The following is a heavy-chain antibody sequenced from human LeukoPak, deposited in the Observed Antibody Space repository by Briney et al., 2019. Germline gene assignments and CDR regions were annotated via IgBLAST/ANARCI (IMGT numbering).Heavy chain of an antibody. D-gene: IGHD2-15*01. J-gene: IGHJ3*02. V-gene: IGHV4-61*02. CDR3: ARMVGAFMDDAFDI. CDR1: LGSIISGSYY. Sequence: SESLSLTRTLSLGSIISGSYYWSWIRQPAGKGLEWIGCIYTSGSTNYNPSLKSQVAMSVDTSKNQFSLKLSSVTAADTAVYYCARMVGAFMDDAFDIWGQGTMVTVSS. CDR2: IYTSGST.